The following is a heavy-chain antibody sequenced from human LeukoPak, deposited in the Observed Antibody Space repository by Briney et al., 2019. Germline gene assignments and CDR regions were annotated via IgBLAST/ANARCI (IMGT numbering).Heavy chain of an antibody. J-gene: IGHJ4*02. Sequence: SETLSLTCTVSGGFISSSSYYWGWIRQPPGKGLEWIGSIYYSVSTYYNPSLKSRITISVDTSKNQFSLKLSSVTAADTAVYYCARLDDSSGYFHWGQGTLVTVSS. CDR3: ARLDDSSGYFH. V-gene: IGHV4-39*01. CDR2: IYYSVST. CDR1: GGFISSSSYY. D-gene: IGHD3-22*01.